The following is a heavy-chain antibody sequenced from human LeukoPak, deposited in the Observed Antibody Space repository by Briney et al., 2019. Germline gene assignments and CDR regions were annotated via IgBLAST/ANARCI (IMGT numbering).Heavy chain of an antibody. CDR3: ARDSPDGSGTYYNDSPDY. V-gene: IGHV1-18*01. J-gene: IGHJ4*02. CDR2: ISAYNGNT. D-gene: IGHD3-10*01. CDR1: GYTFSSYG. Sequence: GAPVKRSCKASGYTFSSYGISWVRQTPGQGLEWMGWISAYNGNTNYRQKLQGRVTMTTDTFTGTAYMDLRSLRSDDTAIYYCARDSPDGSGTYYNDSPDYWGQGPLVPVSS.